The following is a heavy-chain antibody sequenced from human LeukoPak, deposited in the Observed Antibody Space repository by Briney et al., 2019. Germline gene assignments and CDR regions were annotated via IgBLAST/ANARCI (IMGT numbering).Heavy chain of an antibody. CDR2: ISYGGSND. D-gene: IGHD1-7*01. CDR1: GFTFSSYG. J-gene: IGHJ4*02. V-gene: IGHV3-30*03. CDR3: GSGNYLVY. Sequence: GGSLRLSCAASGFTFSSYGMHWVRQAPGKGLEWVAFISYGGSNDYYADSVKGRFTISRDNSKNTLYLQMNSLRAEDTAVYYCGSGNYLVYWGQGTLVTVSS.